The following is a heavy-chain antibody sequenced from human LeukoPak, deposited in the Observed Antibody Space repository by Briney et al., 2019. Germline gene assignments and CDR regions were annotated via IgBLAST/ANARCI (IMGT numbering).Heavy chain of an antibody. CDR3: VRHTTSGWYQVVY. Sequence: SETLSLTCAVYGGSFSGYFWSWIRQPPGKGLEWIGFITYSGRTDQNPSLKSRVTISVDASKNQFSLNLTSVTAADTAVYYCVRHTTSGWYQVVYWGQGTLVTVSS. CDR1: GGSFSGYF. D-gene: IGHD6-19*01. CDR2: ITYSGRT. V-gene: IGHV4-34*11. J-gene: IGHJ4*02.